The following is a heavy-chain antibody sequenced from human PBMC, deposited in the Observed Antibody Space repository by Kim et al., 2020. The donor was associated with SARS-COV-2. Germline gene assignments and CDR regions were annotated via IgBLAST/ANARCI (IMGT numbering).Heavy chain of an antibody. D-gene: IGHD2-2*01. J-gene: IGHJ6*03. CDR1: GFTFSDYY. V-gene: IGHV3-11*01. Sequence: GGSLRLSCAASGFTFSDYYMSWIRQAPGKGLEWVSYISSSGSTIYYADSVKGRFTISRDNAKNSLYLQMNSLRAEDTAVYYCARDPGNGEGVVPAYAYNMDVWGKGTTVTVSS. CDR2: ISSSGSTI. CDR3: ARDPGNGEGVVPAYAYNMDV.